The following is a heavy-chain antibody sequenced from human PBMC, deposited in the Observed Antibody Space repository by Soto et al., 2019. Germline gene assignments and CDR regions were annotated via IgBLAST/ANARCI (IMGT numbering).Heavy chain of an antibody. CDR1: GYTFTSYG. D-gene: IGHD6-13*01. Sequence: ASVKVSCKASGYTFTSYGISWVRQAPGRGLEWMGWISAYNGNTNYAQKLQGRVTMTTDTSTSTAYMELRSLRSDDTAVYYCAGGAPISIAGYYYYGMDVWGQGTTVTVSS. CDR3: AGGAPISIAGYYYYGMDV. J-gene: IGHJ6*02. V-gene: IGHV1-18*01. CDR2: ISAYNGNT.